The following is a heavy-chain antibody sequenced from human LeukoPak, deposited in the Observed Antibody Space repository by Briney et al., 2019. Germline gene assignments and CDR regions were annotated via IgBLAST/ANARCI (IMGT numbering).Heavy chain of an antibody. D-gene: IGHD6-6*01. J-gene: IGHJ4*02. CDR3: AKDHSSTAARRFDY. CDR1: GFTFSSYA. Sequence: AGGSLRLSCAASGFTFSSYAMSWVRQAPGKGLEWVPAISGSGGSTYYADSVKGRFTISRDNSKNTLYLQMNSLRAEDTAVYYCAKDHSSTAARRFDYWGQGTLVTVSS. V-gene: IGHV3-23*01. CDR2: ISGSGGST.